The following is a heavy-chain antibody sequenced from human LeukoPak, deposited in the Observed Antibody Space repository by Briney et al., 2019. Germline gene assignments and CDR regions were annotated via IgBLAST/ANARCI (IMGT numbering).Heavy chain of an antibody. D-gene: IGHD6-19*01. CDR1: GYTFTGYY. J-gene: IGHJ4*02. V-gene: IGHV1-2*02. CDR2: INPNSGGT. CDR3: ARYYRIAVAGLGY. Sequence: ASVKVSCKASGYTFTGYYIHWVRQAPGQGLEWMGWINPNSGGTNYAQKFQGRVTMTRDTSISTAYMELSRLRSDDTAVYYCARYYRIAVAGLGYWGQGTLVTVSS.